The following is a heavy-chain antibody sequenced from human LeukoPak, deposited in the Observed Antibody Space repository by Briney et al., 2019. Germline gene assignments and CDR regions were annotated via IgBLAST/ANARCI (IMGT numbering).Heavy chain of an antibody. CDR1: GYTFTSYA. Sequence: ASVKVSCKASGYTFTSYAMHWVRQAPGQRLEWMGWINAGNGNTNYAQKLQGRVTMTTDTSTSTAYMELRSLRSDDTAVYYCAREESYYDSSGHAFDIWGQGSMVTVSS. CDR3: AREESYYDSSGHAFDI. D-gene: IGHD3-22*01. CDR2: INAGNGNT. J-gene: IGHJ3*02. V-gene: IGHV1-3*01.